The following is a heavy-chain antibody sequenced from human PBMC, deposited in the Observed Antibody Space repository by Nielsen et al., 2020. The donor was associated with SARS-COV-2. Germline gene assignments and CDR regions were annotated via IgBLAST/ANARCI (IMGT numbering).Heavy chain of an antibody. CDR3: AKDVKGRIYSAPDY. CDR2: IKQDGSEK. CDR1: GFTFSSYG. Sequence: GGSLRLSCAASGFTFSSYGMHWVRQAPGKGLEWVANIKQDGSEKYYADSVKGRFSISRDNAKNSLFLQMNGLRAEDTALYYCAKDVKGRIYSAPDYWGQGTLVTVSS. D-gene: IGHD6-6*01. J-gene: IGHJ4*02. V-gene: IGHV3-7*03.